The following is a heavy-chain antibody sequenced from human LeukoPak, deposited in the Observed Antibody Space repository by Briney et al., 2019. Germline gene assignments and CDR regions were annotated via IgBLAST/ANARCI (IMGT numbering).Heavy chain of an antibody. D-gene: IGHD1-26*01. Sequence: KPGESLKISCKTSGYSFTRYWIAWGRQTPGKGLEWMGIVYPDDSDTRYSPAFQGQVTISADKSITTAYLHWSSLKASDTAVYYCARPSGTYFPFDYWGQGTLVTVSS. CDR1: GYSFTRYW. CDR3: ARPSGTYFPFDY. J-gene: IGHJ4*02. CDR2: VYPDDSDT. V-gene: IGHV5-51*01.